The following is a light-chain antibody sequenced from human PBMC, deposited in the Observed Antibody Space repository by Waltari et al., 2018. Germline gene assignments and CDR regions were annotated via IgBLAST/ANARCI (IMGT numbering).Light chain of an antibody. CDR2: YKSDSDK. V-gene: IGLV5-45*03. CDR1: SGINVGTYR. J-gene: IGLJ7*01. CDR3: MIWHGSAAV. Sequence: QAVLTQPSSLSATPGASASLTCTLRSGINVGTYRPYWYTQQPGSPPQYLLRYKSDSDKQQGSGVPSRFAGSKDVSANAGILLISGLQSEDEADYYCMIWHGSAAVFGGGTQLTVL.